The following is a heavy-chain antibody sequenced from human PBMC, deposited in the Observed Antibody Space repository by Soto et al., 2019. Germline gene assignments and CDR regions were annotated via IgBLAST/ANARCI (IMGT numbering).Heavy chain of an antibody. CDR1: GFTFSTYA. CDR3: AKGGAADGMGYFDL. D-gene: IGHD6-13*01. V-gene: IGHV3-23*01. CDR2: ISGSGGST. J-gene: IGHJ2*01. Sequence: EVQVLESGGGLVQPGGSLRLSCAASGFTFSTYAMSWVRQAPGKGLEWVSGISGSGGSTYYADSVKGRFTISRDNSKKTLFLQMSSLRAEDTAVYFCAKGGAADGMGYFDLWGRGTLVTVSS.